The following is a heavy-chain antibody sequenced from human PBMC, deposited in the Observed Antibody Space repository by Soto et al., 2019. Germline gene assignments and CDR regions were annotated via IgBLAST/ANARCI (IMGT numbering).Heavy chain of an antibody. CDR1: GFTFRSYA. D-gene: IGHD6-19*01. CDR2: ICGSGGST. V-gene: IGHV3-23*01. J-gene: IGHJ6*02. Sequence: GGSLRLSCAASGFTFRSYARSWVRQAPGKGLEWVSAICGSGGSTYYADSVKGRFTISRDNSKNTLYLEINSLRDEDTAVYYCAKGLAVRPHYGMDVWGQGTTVTVSS. CDR3: AKGLAVRPHYGMDV.